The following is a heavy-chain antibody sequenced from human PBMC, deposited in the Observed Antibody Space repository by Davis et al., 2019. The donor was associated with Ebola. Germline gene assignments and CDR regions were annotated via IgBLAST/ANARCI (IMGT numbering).Heavy chain of an antibody. D-gene: IGHD4-11*01. J-gene: IGHJ6*02. CDR3: AKTTVTDLSYYYYGMDV. CDR2: IIPIFGTA. Sequence: SSVKVSCKASGGTFSSYAISWVRQAPGQGLEWMGGIIPIFGTANYAQKFQGRVTITADKSTSTAYMELSSLRSEDTAVYYCAKTTVTDLSYYYYGMDVWGQGTTVTVSS. CDR1: GGTFSSYA. V-gene: IGHV1-69*06.